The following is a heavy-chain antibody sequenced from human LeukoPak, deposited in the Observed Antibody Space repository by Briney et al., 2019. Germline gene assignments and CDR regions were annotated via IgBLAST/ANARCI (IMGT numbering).Heavy chain of an antibody. CDR3: ARHGYYDGSGLSWFDP. CDR2: IFYSGNT. J-gene: IGHJ5*02. CDR1: GDSISSSSDY. V-gene: IGHV4-39*01. Sequence: SETLSLTCTVSGDSISSSSDYWAWVRQPPGKEQEWIGSIFYSGNTYYNPSLKSRVTISVDTSKNEFSLKLTSVTAADTAVYYCARHGYYDGSGLSWFDPWGQGTLVTVSS. D-gene: IGHD3-22*01.